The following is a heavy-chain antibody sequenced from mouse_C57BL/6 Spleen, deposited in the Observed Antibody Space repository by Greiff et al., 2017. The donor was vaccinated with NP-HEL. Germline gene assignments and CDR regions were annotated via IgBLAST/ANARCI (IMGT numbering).Heavy chain of an antibody. J-gene: IGHJ1*03. CDR3: AREGDYYGSSYVGYFDV. CDR2: INPNNGGT. CDR1: GYTFTDYY. D-gene: IGHD1-1*01. V-gene: IGHV1-26*01. Sequence: EVQLQQSGPELVKPGASVKISCKASGYTFTDYYMNWVKQSHGKSLEWIGDINPNNGGTSYNQKFKGKATLTVDKSSSTAYMELRSLTSEDSAVYYCAREGDYYGSSYVGYFDVWGTGTTVTVSS.